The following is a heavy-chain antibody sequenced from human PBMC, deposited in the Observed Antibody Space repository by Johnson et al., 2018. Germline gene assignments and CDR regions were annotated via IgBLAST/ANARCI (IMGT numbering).Heavy chain of an antibody. D-gene: IGHD6-13*01. Sequence: VQLVESGGGLVRPGGSLRLSCAVSGLSFSHVWMNWVRQAPGKGLEWVGRIKTKSAGGTTDYAAPGKDRFTISRDDSESTGYLQIHSLKTEETAVYYCTTVGIAAAGMGFQHWGQGTLVTASS. J-gene: IGHJ1*01. CDR2: IKTKSAGGTT. V-gene: IGHV3-15*07. CDR3: TTVGIAAAGMGFQH. CDR1: GLSFSHVW.